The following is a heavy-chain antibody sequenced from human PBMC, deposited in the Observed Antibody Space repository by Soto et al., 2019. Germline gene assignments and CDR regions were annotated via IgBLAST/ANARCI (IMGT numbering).Heavy chain of an antibody. D-gene: IGHD6-13*01. CDR1: GYTFTSYG. CDR2: ISAYNGNT. Sequence: QVQLVQSGAEVKKPGASVKVSCKASGYTFTSYGISWVRQAPGQGLEWMGWISAYNGNTHYAQKLQGRGTMTTDTTTSPAHMELRSLTSDDTDVYYSASFSIAATDPYGMDVWGQGTTVTVSS. CDR3: ASFSIAATDPYGMDV. J-gene: IGHJ6*02. V-gene: IGHV1-18*01.